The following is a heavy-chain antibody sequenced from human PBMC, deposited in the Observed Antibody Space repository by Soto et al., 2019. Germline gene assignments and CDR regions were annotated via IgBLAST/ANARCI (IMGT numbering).Heavy chain of an antibody. V-gene: IGHV3-9*01. Sequence: GGSLRLSCAASGFTFDDYAMHWVRQAPGKGLEWVSGISWNSGSIGYADSVKGRFTISRDNAKNSLYLQMNSLRAEDTALYYCAKFDSSSSWGQGTLVTVSS. CDR3: AKFDSSSS. D-gene: IGHD6-6*01. CDR1: GFTFDDYA. CDR2: ISWNSGSI. J-gene: IGHJ5*02.